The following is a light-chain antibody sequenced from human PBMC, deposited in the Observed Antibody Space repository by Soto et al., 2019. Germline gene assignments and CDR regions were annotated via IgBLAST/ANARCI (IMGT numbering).Light chain of an antibody. CDR1: QSVSGSY. V-gene: IGKV3-20*01. Sequence: EIVLTQSPDTLSLSPGERATPSCRASQSVSGSYLAWYQHKPGQAPSLLIYGASSRATGIPDRFSGSGSGTDFILTISRVEPEDFAEYYCQQYGSSRTFGQGTKVEIK. J-gene: IGKJ1*01. CDR2: GAS. CDR3: QQYGSSRT.